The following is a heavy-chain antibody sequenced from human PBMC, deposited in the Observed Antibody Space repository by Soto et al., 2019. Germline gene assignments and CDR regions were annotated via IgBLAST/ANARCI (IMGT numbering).Heavy chain of an antibody. V-gene: IGHV4-34*01. CDR1: GGSFSGYY. D-gene: IGHD3-10*01. J-gene: IGHJ3*02. CDR2: INHSGST. CDR3: ARASPAKYGSGSHAFDI. Sequence: SETLSLTCAVYGGSFSGYYWSWIRQPPGKGLEWIGEINHSGSTNYNPSLKSRVTISADTSKNQFSLKLSSVTAADTAVYYCARASPAKYGSGSHAFDIWGQGTMVTVSS.